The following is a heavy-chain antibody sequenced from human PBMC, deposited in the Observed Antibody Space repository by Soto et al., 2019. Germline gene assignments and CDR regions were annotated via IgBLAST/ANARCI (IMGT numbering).Heavy chain of an antibody. V-gene: IGHV3-30*04. J-gene: IGHJ4*02. CDR1: GFTFRSYA. D-gene: IGHD5-12*01. Sequence: PGGSLRLSCGVSGFTFRSYAMYWVRQAPGKGLEWVAVITHDGSQKYYADYVKGRFTISRDNSKNTLYLQMNNLRVEDTAIYYCVKNDGYFSLAHWGQGVLVTVSS. CDR2: ITHDGSQK. CDR3: VKNDGYFSLAH.